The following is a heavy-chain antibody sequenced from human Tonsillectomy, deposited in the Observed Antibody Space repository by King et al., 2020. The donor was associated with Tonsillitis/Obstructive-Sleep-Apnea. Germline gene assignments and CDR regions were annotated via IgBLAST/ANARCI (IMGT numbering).Heavy chain of an antibody. Sequence: VQLVESGGGVVQPGRSLRLSCAASGFTFSSYAMHWVRQAPGKGLEWVAVISYDGSNKYYADSVKGRFTISRDNSKNTLYLQMNSLRAEDTAVYYCARDEGYGSGGSCYRFDYWGQGTLVTVSS. CDR3: ARDEGYGSGGSCYRFDY. CDR1: GFTFSSYA. CDR2: ISYDGSNK. V-gene: IGHV3-30*04. D-gene: IGHD2-15*01. J-gene: IGHJ4*02.